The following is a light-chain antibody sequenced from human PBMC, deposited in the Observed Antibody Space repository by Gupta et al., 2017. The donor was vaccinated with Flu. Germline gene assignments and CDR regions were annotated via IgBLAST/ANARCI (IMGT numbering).Light chain of an antibody. J-gene: IGLJ3*02. CDR3: QAWCYGIRV. Sequence: VKLTSTPSSGDGDVTNEWHQHQPEQGPRFLLRLDSDGSHSTGDAIPVLFSGSSSGAERYLXIXRLQAGXEDDYFCQAWCYGIRVFGGGTKLTVL. CDR1: SGDGDVT. V-gene: IGLV4-69*01. CDR2: LDSDGSH.